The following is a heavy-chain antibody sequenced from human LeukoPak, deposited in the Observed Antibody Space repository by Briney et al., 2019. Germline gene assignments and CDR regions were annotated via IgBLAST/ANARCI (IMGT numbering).Heavy chain of an antibody. J-gene: IGHJ4*02. CDR2: INHSGST. D-gene: IGHD3-16*02. V-gene: IGHV4-34*01. CDR1: GGSFSGYY. CDR3: ARVYYLWESYRYLFDY. Sequence: KPSETLSLTCAVYGGSFSGYYWSWIRQPPGKGLEWIGEINHSGSTNYNPSLKSRVTISVDTSKNQFSLKLSSVTAADTAVYYCARVYYLWESYRYLFDYWGQGSLVTVSS.